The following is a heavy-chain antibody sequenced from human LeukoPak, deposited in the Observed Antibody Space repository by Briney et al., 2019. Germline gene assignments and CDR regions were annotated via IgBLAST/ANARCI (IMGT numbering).Heavy chain of an antibody. Sequence: GGSLRLSCAASGFTFSSYAMHWVRQAPGKGLEWVAVISYDGSNKYYADSVKGRFTISRDNSKNTLYLQMNSLRAEDTAVYYCARDYVWGSYQAPVDYWGQGTLVTVPS. CDR3: ARDYVWGSYQAPVDY. J-gene: IGHJ4*02. CDR2: ISYDGSNK. CDR1: GFTFSSYA. D-gene: IGHD3-16*02. V-gene: IGHV3-30*04.